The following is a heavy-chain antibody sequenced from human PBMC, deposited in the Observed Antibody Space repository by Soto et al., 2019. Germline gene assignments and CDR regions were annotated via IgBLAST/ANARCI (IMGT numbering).Heavy chain of an antibody. V-gene: IGHV1-18*04. Sequence: QVQLVQSGAEVKKPGASVKVSCKASGYTFTSYGISWVRQAPGQGLEWIGWISAYNGNTNYAQKLQGRVTMTTDTSTSTAYMELRSLRSDDTAVYYCARDPRLVRAGYYYYYGMDVWGQGTTVTVSS. CDR2: ISAYNGNT. CDR3: ARDPRLVRAGYYYYYGMDV. D-gene: IGHD6-25*01. CDR1: GYTFTSYG. J-gene: IGHJ6*02.